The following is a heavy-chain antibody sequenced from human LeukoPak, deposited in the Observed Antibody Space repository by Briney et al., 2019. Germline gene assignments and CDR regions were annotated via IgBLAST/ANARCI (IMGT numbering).Heavy chain of an antibody. D-gene: IGHD1-1*01. J-gene: IGHJ3*02. CDR2: IKQDGSEK. CDR3: LRDSVERDKWRAFDI. V-gene: IGHV3-7*01. Sequence: PGGSLRLSCAASVFTFSIYWMSWVRQAPGKGLEWVANIKQDGSEKNYGESVKGRYTISRDNAKNSLFLDLKSLRVEDTAVYYCLRDSVERDKWRAFDIWGQGTVVTVSS. CDR1: VFTFSIYW.